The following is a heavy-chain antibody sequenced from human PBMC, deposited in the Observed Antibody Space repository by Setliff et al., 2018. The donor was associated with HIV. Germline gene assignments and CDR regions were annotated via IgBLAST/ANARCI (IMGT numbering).Heavy chain of an antibody. J-gene: IGHJ2*01. D-gene: IGHD3-16*01. CDR1: GGAIGTSNW. Sequence: SETLSLTCTVSGGAIGTSNWWGWIRQTPGKGLEWIGYIYYSGSTNYNPSLKSRVTISLDTSRNQFSLKLGSVTAAEPAMYYCARAGGGGRWLHLSYWYFDLWGRGTLVTVSS. V-gene: IGHV4-28*03. CDR3: ARAGGGGRWLHLSYWYFDL. CDR2: IYYSGST.